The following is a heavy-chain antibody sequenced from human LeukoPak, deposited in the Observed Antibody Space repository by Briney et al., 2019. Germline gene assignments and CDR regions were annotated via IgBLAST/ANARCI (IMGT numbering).Heavy chain of an antibody. CDR3: ARSGWVPAAPFDY. CDR2: INHSGST. V-gene: IGHV4-34*01. D-gene: IGHD2-2*01. CDR1: GGSFSGYY. J-gene: IGHJ4*02. Sequence: SETLSLTCAVYGGSFSGYYWSWIRQPPGKGLEWIGEINHSGSTNYNPSLKSRVTISVDTSKNQFSLKLSSVTAADTAVYYCARSGWVPAAPFDYWGQGTLATVSS.